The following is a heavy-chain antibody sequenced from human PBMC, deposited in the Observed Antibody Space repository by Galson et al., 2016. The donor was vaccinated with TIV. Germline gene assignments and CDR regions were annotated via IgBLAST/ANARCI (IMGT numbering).Heavy chain of an antibody. D-gene: IGHD3-10*01. J-gene: IGHJ5*02. CDR2: MYPTDSYT. CDR3: ARGGSSGSAWLDP. V-gene: IGHV5-10-1*01. CDR1: GYRFTSYW. Sequence: QSGAEVKKPGESLRISCKGSGYRFTSYWINWVRQMPGKGLEWIGRMYPTDSYTKYSPSFQGHVTISPDKSSTTPYLQWSSLKATDTAMYYCARGGSSGSAWLDPWGPGTPVTVSS.